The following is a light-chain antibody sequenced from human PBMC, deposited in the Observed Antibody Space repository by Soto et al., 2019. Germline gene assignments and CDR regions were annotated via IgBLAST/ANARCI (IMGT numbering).Light chain of an antibody. J-gene: IGKJ4*01. Sequence: DFQMTQSPSSLSASVGDRVTITCRASQGINKHLAGFQQKPGKVPKVLIYAASTLQSGVPSRFSGSGSGTDFTLTISSLQHEDVATYYCQNDTSAPPAGTVGGGTKVEIK. CDR2: AAS. CDR1: QGINKH. V-gene: IGKV1-27*01. CDR3: QNDTSAPPAGT.